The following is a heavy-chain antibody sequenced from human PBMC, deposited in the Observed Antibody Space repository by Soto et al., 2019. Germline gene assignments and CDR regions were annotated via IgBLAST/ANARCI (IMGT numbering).Heavy chain of an antibody. CDR1: GYTFTSYY. J-gene: IGHJ4*02. CDR3: ARDVAAADY. D-gene: IGHD6-13*01. Sequence: SVKVSCKASGYTFTSYYMHWVRQAPGQGLEWMGIINPSGGSTSYAQKFQGRVTITRDTSASTAYMELSSLRSEDTAVYYCARDVAAADYWGQGTLVTVSS. CDR2: INPSGGST. V-gene: IGHV1-46*01.